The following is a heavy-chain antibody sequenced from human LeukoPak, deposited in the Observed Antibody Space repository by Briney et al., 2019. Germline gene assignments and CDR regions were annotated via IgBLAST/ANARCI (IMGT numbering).Heavy chain of an antibody. CDR2: INTKTGNP. CDR3: AKGGWVAVTGMDS. CDR1: GHTFTGDA. V-gene: IGHV7-4-1*02. D-gene: IGHD6-19*01. J-gene: IGHJ4*02. Sequence: ASMTVSCNASGHTFTGDAMNWVRQAPGQGPEWMGYINTKTGNPTYAQGFTGRFVFSLDTSVSTAYLQISSLKPEDTGVYYCAKGGWVAVTGMDSWGQGTLVTVSS.